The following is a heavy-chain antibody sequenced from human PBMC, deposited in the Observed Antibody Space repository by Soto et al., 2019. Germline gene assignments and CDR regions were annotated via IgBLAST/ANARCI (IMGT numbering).Heavy chain of an antibody. CDR1: GGSISSSSYY. J-gene: IGHJ3*02. D-gene: IGHD2-8*01. CDR2: IYYSGST. CDR3: ARRGYYAISAFDI. V-gene: IGHV4-39*01. Sequence: SETLSLTCTVSGGSISSSSYYWGWIRQPPGKGQEWIGSIYYSGSTYYNQSLKNRVTISVDTSKNQFSLKLSFVTAADTAVYYCARRGYYAISAFDIWGQGTMVT.